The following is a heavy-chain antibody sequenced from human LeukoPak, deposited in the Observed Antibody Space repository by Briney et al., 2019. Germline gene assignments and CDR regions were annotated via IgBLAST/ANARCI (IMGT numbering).Heavy chain of an antibody. CDR3: ARGTYSSSWSASELDY. J-gene: IGHJ4*02. CDR2: INPSGGST. Sequence: GASVKVSCKASGYTSTRSSMHWVRQAPGQGLEWMGIINPSGGSTSYAQKFQRRVTMTRDTSTSTVYMELSSLRSEDTAVYYCARGTYSSSWSASELDYWGQGTLVTVSS. V-gene: IGHV1-46*01. D-gene: IGHD6-13*01. CDR1: GYTSTRSS.